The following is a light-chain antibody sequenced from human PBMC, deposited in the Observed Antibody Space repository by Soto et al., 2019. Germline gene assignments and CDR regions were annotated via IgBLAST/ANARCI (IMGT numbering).Light chain of an antibody. V-gene: IGKV1-33*01. CDR3: QQNHNLPIT. Sequence: DIQLTQSPSSLSASVGDRVTITCQASQDINNFLTWYQQNPGKAPKLLIYAASNLQTGVPSRFRGSGSGTDFSLTISSLQPEDFATYYCQQNHNLPITFGQGTRLEIK. J-gene: IGKJ5*01. CDR1: QDINNF. CDR2: AAS.